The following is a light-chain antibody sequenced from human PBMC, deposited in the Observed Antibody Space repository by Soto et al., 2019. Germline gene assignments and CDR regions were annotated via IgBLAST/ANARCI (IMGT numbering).Light chain of an antibody. CDR1: SSNIGAGYD. CDR3: QSSDSSLSGVV. CDR2: GNS. J-gene: IGLJ2*01. Sequence: QSVLTQPPSVSGAPGQRVTISCTGSSSNIGAGYDVHWYQQLPGTAPKLLIYGNSNRPSGVPDRFSGSKSGTSASLAITGLQAEDDSDYYCQSSDSSLSGVVFRRGTKLTVL. V-gene: IGLV1-40*01.